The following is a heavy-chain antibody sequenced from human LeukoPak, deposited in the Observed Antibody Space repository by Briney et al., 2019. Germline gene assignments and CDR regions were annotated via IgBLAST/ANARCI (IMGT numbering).Heavy chain of an antibody. CDR2: IIPILGIA. V-gene: IGHV1-69*04. D-gene: IGHD5-18*01. CDR1: GGTFSSYA. Sequence: SVKVSCKASGGTFSSYAISWVRQAPGQGLEWMGRIIPILGIANYAQKFQGRVTITADKSTSTAYMELSSLRSEDTAVYYCTGTSTSGYSYGPLDYWGQGTLVTVSS. J-gene: IGHJ4*02. CDR3: TGTSTSGYSYGPLDY.